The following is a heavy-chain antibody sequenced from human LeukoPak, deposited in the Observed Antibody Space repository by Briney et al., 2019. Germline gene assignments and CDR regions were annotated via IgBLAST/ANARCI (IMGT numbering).Heavy chain of an antibody. J-gene: IGHJ4*02. CDR3: ATEIGHYDILTGYYADIDY. CDR2: IIPIFGTA. Sequence: SVNVSCKASGGTFSSYAISWVRQAPGQGLEWMGRIIPIFGTANYAQKFQGRVTITTDESTSTAYMELSSLRSEDTAVYYCATEIGHYDILTGYYADIDYWGQGTLVTVSS. D-gene: IGHD3-9*01. CDR1: GGTFSSYA. V-gene: IGHV1-69*05.